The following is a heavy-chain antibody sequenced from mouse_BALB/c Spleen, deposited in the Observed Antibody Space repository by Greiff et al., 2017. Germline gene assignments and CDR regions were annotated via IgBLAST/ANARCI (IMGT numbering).Heavy chain of an antibody. CDR3: VRGVYPPGYFDV. CDR2: IWTGGGT. J-gene: IGHJ1*01. CDR1: GFSLTSYD. D-gene: IGHD2-1*01. V-gene: IGHV2-9-2*01. Sequence: QVQLKESGPGLVAPSQSLSITCTVSGFSLTSYDISWIRQPPGKGLEWLGVIWTGGGTNYNSAFMSRLSISKDNSKSQVFLKMNSLQTDDTAIYYCVRGVYPPGYFDVWGAGTTVTVSS.